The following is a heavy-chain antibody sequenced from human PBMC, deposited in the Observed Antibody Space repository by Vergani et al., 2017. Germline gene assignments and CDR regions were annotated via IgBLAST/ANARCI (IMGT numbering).Heavy chain of an antibody. CDR3: ARDECDAAAGSYFDY. CDR2: ISSSSSYT. V-gene: IGHV3-11*05. J-gene: IGHJ4*02. CDR1: GFTFSDYY. Sequence: VQLVESGGGLVKPGGSLRLSCAASGFTFSDYYMSWIRQAPGKGLEWVSYISSSSSYTDYADSVKGRFPISRDNAKNSLYLQMNRLRAEDTAVYYCARDECDAAAGSYFDYWGQGTLVTVSS. D-gene: IGHD6-13*01.